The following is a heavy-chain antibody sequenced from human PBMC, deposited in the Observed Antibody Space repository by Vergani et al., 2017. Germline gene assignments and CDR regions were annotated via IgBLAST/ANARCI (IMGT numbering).Heavy chain of an antibody. CDR2: ISGRGGST. D-gene: IGHD1-26*01. V-gene: IGHV3-23*01. CDR1: GFTFSSYA. J-gene: IGHJ3*02. Sequence: EVQLLESGGGLVQPGGSLRLSCAASGFTFSSYAMSWVRQAPGKGLEWVSAISGRGGSTYYADSVKGRFTISRDNSKNTLYLQMNSLRAEDTAVYYCAKVKIGIVGANYAFDIWGQGTMVTVSS. CDR3: AKVKIGIVGANYAFDI.